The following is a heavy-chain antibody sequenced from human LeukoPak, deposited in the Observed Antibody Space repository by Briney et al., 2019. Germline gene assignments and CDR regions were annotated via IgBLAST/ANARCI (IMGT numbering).Heavy chain of an antibody. CDR1: GFTFSNAW. CDR3: TTARLRYFDWLLEFDY. D-gene: IGHD3-9*01. Sequence: GGSLRLSCAAAGFTFSNAWMGWVRQAPGKGLEWVGRIKSKTDGGTTDYAAPVKGRFTISRDDSKNTLYLQMNSLKTEDTAVYYCTTARLRYFDWLLEFDYWGQGTLVTVSS. CDR2: IKSKTDGGTT. V-gene: IGHV3-15*01. J-gene: IGHJ4*02.